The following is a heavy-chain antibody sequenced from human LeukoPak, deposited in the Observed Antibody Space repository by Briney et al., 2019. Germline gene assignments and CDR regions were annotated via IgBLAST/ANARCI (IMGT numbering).Heavy chain of an antibody. J-gene: IGHJ6*03. CDR1: GGSISSYY. Sequence: PSETLSLTCTVSGGSISSYYWSWIRQPPGKGLEWIGYIYYSGSTNYNPSLKSRVTISVDTSKNQFSLKLSSVTAADTAVYYCARVHYYDSSGYSENRYYYYMDVWGKGTTVTISS. CDR3: ARVHYYDSSGYSENRYYYYMDV. D-gene: IGHD3-22*01. CDR2: IYYSGST. V-gene: IGHV4-59*01.